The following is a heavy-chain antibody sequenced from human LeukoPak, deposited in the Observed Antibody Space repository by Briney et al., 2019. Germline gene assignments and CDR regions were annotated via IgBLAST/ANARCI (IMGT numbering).Heavy chain of an antibody. V-gene: IGHV4-59*01. Sequence: PSETLSLTCTVSGGSISSYYWSWIRQPPGKGLECIGYISYSGSTNYSPSLKSRVTISVDTSKNQFSLKLSSVTAAGTAVYYCARARMVPYYYNSSGPILRGGPYYFDCWGQGTLVTVSS. CDR1: GGSISSYY. CDR2: ISYSGST. D-gene: IGHD3-22*01. CDR3: ARARMVPYYYNSSGPILRGGPYYFDC. J-gene: IGHJ4*02.